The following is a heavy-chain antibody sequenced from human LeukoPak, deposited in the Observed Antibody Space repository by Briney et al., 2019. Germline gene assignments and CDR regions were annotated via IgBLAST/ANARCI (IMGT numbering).Heavy chain of an antibody. Sequence: PGGSLRLSCAASGFTFSSYGMHWVRQAPGKGLEWIGEINHSGSTNYNPSLKSRVTISVDTSRNQFSLKLNSVTAADTAVYYCAKSNGYGLIDIWGQGTMVTVSS. J-gene: IGHJ3*02. CDR1: GFTFSSYG. V-gene: IGHV4-34*08. CDR2: INHSGST. D-gene: IGHD3-22*01. CDR3: AKSNGYGLIDI.